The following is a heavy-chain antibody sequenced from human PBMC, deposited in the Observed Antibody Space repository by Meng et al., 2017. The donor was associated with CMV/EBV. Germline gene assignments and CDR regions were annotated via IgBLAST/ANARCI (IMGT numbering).Heavy chain of an antibody. V-gene: IGHV3-72*01. CDR1: GFTFSDHY. CDR3: ARDCDGEITN. D-gene: IGHD3-16*01. CDR2: TRNKANSYTT. J-gene: IGHJ4*02. Sequence: GESLKISCAASGFTFSDHYMDWVRQAPGKGLEWVGRTRNKANSYTTEYAASVKGRFTISRDDSKNSLYMQMNSLKTEDTAVYYCARDCDGEITNWGQGTLVTVSS.